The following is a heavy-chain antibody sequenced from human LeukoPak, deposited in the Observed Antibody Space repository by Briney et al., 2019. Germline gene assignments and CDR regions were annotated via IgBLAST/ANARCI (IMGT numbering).Heavy chain of an antibody. Sequence: ASVKVSCKASGYTFTSYGISWVRQAPGQGLEWMGWISAYNGKTNYAQKLQGRVTMNTDTSTSTAYMELRSLRSDDTAVYYCGRRADYYDSSGYYYYFDYWGQGTLVTVSS. V-gene: IGHV1-18*01. D-gene: IGHD3-22*01. CDR1: GYTFTSYG. CDR2: ISAYNGKT. J-gene: IGHJ4*02. CDR3: GRRADYYDSSGYYYYFDY.